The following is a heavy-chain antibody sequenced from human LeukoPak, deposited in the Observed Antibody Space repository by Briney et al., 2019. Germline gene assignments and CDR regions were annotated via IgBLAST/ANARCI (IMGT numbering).Heavy chain of an antibody. CDR3: ARDFRKALVSMVRGTRRFDY. Sequence: SETLSLTCTVSGGSISSSSYYWGWIRQPPGKGLEWIGSIYYSGSTYYNPSLKSRVTISVDTSKNQFSLKLSSVTAADTAVYYCARDFRKALVSMVRGTRRFDYWGQGTLVTVSS. CDR2: IYYSGST. CDR1: GGSISSSSYY. D-gene: IGHD3-10*01. J-gene: IGHJ4*02. V-gene: IGHV4-39*07.